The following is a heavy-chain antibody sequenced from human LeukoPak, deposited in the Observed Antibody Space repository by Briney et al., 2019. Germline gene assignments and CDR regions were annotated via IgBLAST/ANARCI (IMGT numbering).Heavy chain of an antibody. CDR2: IYYSGST. D-gene: IGHD5-12*01. CDR3: ARGDSGYDNDAFDI. Sequence: SETLSLTCTVSGGSISSYYWSWIRQPPGKGLEWSGYIYYSGSTNYNPSLKSRVTISVDTSKNQFSLKLSSVTAADTAVYYCARGDSGYDNDAFDIWGQGTMVTVSS. CDR1: GGSISSYY. V-gene: IGHV4-59*01. J-gene: IGHJ3*02.